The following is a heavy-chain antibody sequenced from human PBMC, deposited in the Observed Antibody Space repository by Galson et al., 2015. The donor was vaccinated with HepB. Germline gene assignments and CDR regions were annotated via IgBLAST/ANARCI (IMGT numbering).Heavy chain of an antibody. CDR3: ASSHQRQQLAYDFDY. V-gene: IGHV3-30*04. CDR1: GFTFSSYA. D-gene: IGHD6-13*01. CDR2: ISYDGSNK. Sequence: SLRLSCAASGFTFSSYAMHWVRQAPGKGLEWVAVISYDGSNKYYADSVKGRFTISRDNSKNTLYLQMNSLRAEDTAVYYCASSHQRQQLAYDFDYWGQGTLVTVSS. J-gene: IGHJ4*02.